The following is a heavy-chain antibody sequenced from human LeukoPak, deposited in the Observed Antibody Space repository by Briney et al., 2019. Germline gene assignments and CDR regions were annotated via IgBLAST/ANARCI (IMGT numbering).Heavy chain of an antibody. J-gene: IGHJ6*02. CDR2: IWYDGSKK. CDR3: ARANYCSGGSCYFYGMDV. D-gene: IGHD2-15*01. CDR1: GFTFSTYG. Sequence: GGSLRLSCAASGFTFSTYGMHWVRQAPGKGLEWVAVIWYDGSKKYYADSVKGRFTISRDNSKNTLYLQMNSLRAEDTAVYYCARANYCSGGSCYFYGMDVWGQGTTVTVSS. V-gene: IGHV3-33*01.